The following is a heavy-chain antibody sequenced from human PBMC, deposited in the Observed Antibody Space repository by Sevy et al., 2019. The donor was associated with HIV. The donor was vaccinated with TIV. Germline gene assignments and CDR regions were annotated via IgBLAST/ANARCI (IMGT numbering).Heavy chain of an antibody. V-gene: IGHV4-30-4*01. CDR2: IHFSGGT. Sequence: SETLSLTCTVSGGSISSSDSYWSWIRQPPGKGLEWIGYIHFSGGTYYNPFLKSRVAMSVDTSERQFSLRLSFMPAADTAVYYCANKRGYSHGPFDYWGQGALVTVSS. D-gene: IGHD5-12*01. J-gene: IGHJ4*02. CDR1: GGSISSSDSY. CDR3: ANKRGYSHGPFDY.